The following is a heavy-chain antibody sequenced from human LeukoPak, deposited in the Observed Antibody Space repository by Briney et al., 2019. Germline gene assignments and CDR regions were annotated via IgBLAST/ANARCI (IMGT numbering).Heavy chain of an antibody. CDR1: GFNFSSYW. CDR2: INSDGSST. Sequence: GGSLRLSCAASGFNFSSYWMHWVRQAPGKGLVWVSRINSDGSSTSYADSVKGRFTISRDNAKNSLYLQMNSLRAEDTAVYYCAREQHSSWYSSAFDIWGQGTMVTVSS. V-gene: IGHV3-74*01. D-gene: IGHD6-13*01. CDR3: AREQHSSWYSSAFDI. J-gene: IGHJ3*02.